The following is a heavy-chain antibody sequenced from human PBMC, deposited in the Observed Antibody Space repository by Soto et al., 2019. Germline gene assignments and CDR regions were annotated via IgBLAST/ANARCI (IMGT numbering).Heavy chain of an antibody. Sequence: QVQLQESGPRLVKASETLSLTCTVSGTSMTGHFWSWMRQPPGKGLEWIGYGYYSGSTLYNPSLMRRVTISLDTSKNHFSLRLSSVTSADTAVYYCARGVYLSLVRTGWFDPWGQVTLVTVSS. D-gene: IGHD2-8*01. V-gene: IGHV4-59*11. CDR1: GTSMTGHF. CDR3: ARGVYLSLVRTGWFDP. J-gene: IGHJ5*02. CDR2: GYYSGST.